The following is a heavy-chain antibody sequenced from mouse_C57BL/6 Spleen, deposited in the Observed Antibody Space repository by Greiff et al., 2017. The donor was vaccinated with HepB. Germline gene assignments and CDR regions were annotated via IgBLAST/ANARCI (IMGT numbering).Heavy chain of an antibody. CDR2: ISYDGSN. CDR1: GYSITSGYY. V-gene: IGHV3-6*01. Sequence: EVKLMESGPGLVKPSQSLSLTCSVTGYSITSGYYWNWIRQFPGNKLEWMGYISYDGSNNYNPSLKNRISITRDTYKNQFFLKLNSVTTEDTATYYCARERRDAMDYWGQGTSVTVSS. CDR3: ARERRDAMDY. J-gene: IGHJ4*01.